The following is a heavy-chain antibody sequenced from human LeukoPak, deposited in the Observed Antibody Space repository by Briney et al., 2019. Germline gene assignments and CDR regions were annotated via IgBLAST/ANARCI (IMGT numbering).Heavy chain of an antibody. Sequence: GASVKVSCKASGGTFSSYAISWVRQAPGQGLEWMGGIIPIFGTANYAQKFQGRVTITTDESTSTAYMELSSLRSEDTAVYYCASGGYSYGYDYFDYWGQGTLVTVSS. D-gene: IGHD5-18*01. V-gene: IGHV1-69*05. CDR1: GGTFSSYA. J-gene: IGHJ4*02. CDR3: ASGGYSYGYDYFDY. CDR2: IIPIFGTA.